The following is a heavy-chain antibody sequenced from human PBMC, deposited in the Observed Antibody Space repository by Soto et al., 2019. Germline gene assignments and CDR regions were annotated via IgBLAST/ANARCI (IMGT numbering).Heavy chain of an antibody. D-gene: IGHD7-27*01. CDR1: GFFLNNYA. V-gene: IGHV3-23*01. CDR2: IGGTDGDSDGVP. Sequence: VQLLESGGDLVQPGGSLRLSSVAYGFFLNNYAMSWFRKAPGKGLEWVSTIGGTDGDSDGVPWYEDSVKGRFTISRDSSANTLFLHMDNLRAEDSALYYCVKRGRNWGAFDFWGQGTTVVVSS. CDR3: VKRGRNWGAFDF. J-gene: IGHJ3*01.